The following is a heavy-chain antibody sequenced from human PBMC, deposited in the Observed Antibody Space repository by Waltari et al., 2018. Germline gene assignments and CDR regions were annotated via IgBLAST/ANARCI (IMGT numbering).Heavy chain of an antibody. D-gene: IGHD3-10*01. Sequence: QVQLVESGGGVVQPGRSLRLSCAASGFPFSSYGMHWVRQAPGKGLEWVAVISYDGSNKYYADSVKGRFTISRDNSKNTLYLQMNSLRAEDTAVYYCANGDYGSDLDYWGQGTLVTVSS. CDR1: GFPFSSYG. J-gene: IGHJ4*02. V-gene: IGHV3-30*18. CDR2: ISYDGSNK. CDR3: ANGDYGSDLDY.